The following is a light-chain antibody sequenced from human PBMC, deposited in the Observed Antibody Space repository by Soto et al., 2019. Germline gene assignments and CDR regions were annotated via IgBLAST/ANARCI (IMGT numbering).Light chain of an antibody. CDR2: AVS. CDR3: ISYTDRQPYL. CDR1: XXDIXSYXH. J-gene: IGLJ1*01. Sequence: QSVLTQPASVSGSPGQSITISCSGXXXDIXSYXHAAWYQQFPCKSPKPMIHAVSDRPSGVSDRFSGSKSGITESLTISGLQTEDEAGYYCISYTDRQPYLFGTVTKVIVL. V-gene: IGLV2-14*03.